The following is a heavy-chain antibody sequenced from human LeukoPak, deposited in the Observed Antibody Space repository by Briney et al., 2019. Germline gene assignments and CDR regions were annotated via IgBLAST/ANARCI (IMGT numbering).Heavy chain of an antibody. J-gene: IGHJ4*02. CDR3: ARDLNSGSYNY. CDR1: GFTFSCYW. CDR2: VNSDGSST. Sequence: GGSLRLSCAASGFTFSCYWMHWVRQAPGKGLVWVSRVNSDGSSTSYADSVKGRFTISRDNAKNTLYLQMNSLRAEDTAVYYCARDLNSGSYNYWGQGTLVTVSS. D-gene: IGHD1-26*01. V-gene: IGHV3-74*01.